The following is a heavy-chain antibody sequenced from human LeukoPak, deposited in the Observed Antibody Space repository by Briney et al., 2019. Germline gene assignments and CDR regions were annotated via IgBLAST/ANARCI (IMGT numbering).Heavy chain of an antibody. D-gene: IGHD2-2*01. V-gene: IGHV3-23*01. Sequence: GGSLRLSCAASGFTFSSYAMGWVRQAPGKGLEWVSAISGSGGSTYYADSVKGRFTISRDNSKNTLYLQMNSLRAEDTAVYYCAKGGVRRIVVVPAAPFDYWGQGTLVTVSS. CDR3: AKGGVRRIVVVPAAPFDY. CDR1: GFTFSSYA. CDR2: ISGSGGST. J-gene: IGHJ4*02.